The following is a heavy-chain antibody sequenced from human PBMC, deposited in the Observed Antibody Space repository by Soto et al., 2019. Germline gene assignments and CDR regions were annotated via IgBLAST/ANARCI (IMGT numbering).Heavy chain of an antibody. Sequence: EVQLVESGGGLVQPGESLKLSCAASGFTLSGSAVNWVPQASGKGLEWVGRIRSKTHNYATDYIASVKGRFTMSRDDSNNTAYLQMNGLKTDDTAVYYCTRSGGSYSFGYWGQGTLVTVSS. D-gene: IGHD1-26*01. CDR3: TRSGGSYSFGY. V-gene: IGHV3-73*02. CDR1: GFTLSGSA. CDR2: IRSKTHNYAT. J-gene: IGHJ4*02.